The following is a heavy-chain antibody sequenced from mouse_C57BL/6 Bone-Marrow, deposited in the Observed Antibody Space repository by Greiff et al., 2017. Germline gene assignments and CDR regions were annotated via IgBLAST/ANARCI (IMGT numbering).Heavy chain of an antibody. J-gene: IGHJ2*01. CDR3: ARWWLLDY. V-gene: IGHV2-2*01. D-gene: IGHD2-3*01. CDR2: IWRGGST. CDR1: GFSLTSYG. Sequence: VQVVESGPGLVQPSQSLSITCTVSGFSLTSYGVHWVRQSPGKGLEWLGVIWRGGSTDYNAAFISRLGISKDNSQCQVFFKMNSLQADDTAVYYCARWWLLDYWGQGTTLTVSA.